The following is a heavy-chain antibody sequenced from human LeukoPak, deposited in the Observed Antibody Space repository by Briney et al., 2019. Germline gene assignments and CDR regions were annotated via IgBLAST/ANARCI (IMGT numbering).Heavy chain of an antibody. CDR2: ISSSSSYI. Sequence: GALRLSYAASGFTFSSYSMNWVRQAPGKGLEWVSSISSSSSYIYYADSVKGRFTISRDNAKNSLYLQMNSLRAEDTAVYYCARALYCSSTSCSPEYGMDVWGQGTTVTVSS. CDR1: GFTFSSYS. CDR3: ARALYCSSTSCSPEYGMDV. J-gene: IGHJ6*02. D-gene: IGHD2-2*01. V-gene: IGHV3-21*01.